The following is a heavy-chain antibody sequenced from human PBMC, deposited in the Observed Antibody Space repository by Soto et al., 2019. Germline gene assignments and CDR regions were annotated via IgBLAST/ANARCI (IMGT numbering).Heavy chain of an antibody. CDR2: INPNSGGT. Sequence: ASVKVSCKASGYTFTAYYLHWVRQAPGQGLDWMGWINPNSGGTNYAQRFHGRVTMTRDTSITTAYMELSSLTSDDTAVYYCAAPFPSSNNLDVWGQGTTVTVSS. CDR1: GYTFTAYY. J-gene: IGHJ6*02. V-gene: IGHV1-2*02. D-gene: IGHD6-6*01. CDR3: AAPFPSSNNLDV.